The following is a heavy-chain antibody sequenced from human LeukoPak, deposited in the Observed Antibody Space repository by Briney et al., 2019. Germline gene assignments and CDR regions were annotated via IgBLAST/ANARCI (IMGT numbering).Heavy chain of an antibody. CDR2: VFYSGST. CDR3: ARDAVTYDAFDI. Sequence: SETLSLTCTVSGGSITNYYWNWTRQPPGKGLEWIGYVFYSGSTNYNPSLKSRVTISVDTSKNQFSLKLSSVTAADTAVYYCARDAVTYDAFDIWGQGTMVTVSS. CDR1: GGSITNYY. D-gene: IGHD2-21*02. J-gene: IGHJ3*02. V-gene: IGHV4-59*01.